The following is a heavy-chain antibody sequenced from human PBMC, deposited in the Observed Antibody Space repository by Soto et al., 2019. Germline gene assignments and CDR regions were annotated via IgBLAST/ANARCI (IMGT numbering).Heavy chain of an antibody. V-gene: IGHV3-11*05. CDR1: GFTFSDYY. CDR2: ISSSSSYT. J-gene: IGHJ4*02. Sequence: PGGSLRLSCAASGFTFSDYYMSWIRQAPGKGLEWVSYISSSSSYTNYADSVKGRFTISRDNAKNSLYLQMNSLRAEDTAVYYCAREAVAGEAEVDYWGQGTLVTVSS. D-gene: IGHD6-19*01. CDR3: AREAVAGEAEVDY.